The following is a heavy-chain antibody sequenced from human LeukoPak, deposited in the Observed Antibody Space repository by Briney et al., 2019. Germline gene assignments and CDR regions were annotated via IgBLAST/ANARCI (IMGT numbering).Heavy chain of an antibody. CDR2: IYHSGST. D-gene: IGHD6-6*01. J-gene: IGHJ1*01. CDR3: ARGGAARLHFQN. CDR1: GGSISTYY. V-gene: IGHV4-59*01. Sequence: KSSETLSLTCTVSGGSISTYYWNWIRQPPGKGLEWIGYIYHSGSTNYNPSLQSRVTISVDTSKNQFSLNLNSVIAADTAVYYCARGGAARLHFQNWGQGTLVTVSS.